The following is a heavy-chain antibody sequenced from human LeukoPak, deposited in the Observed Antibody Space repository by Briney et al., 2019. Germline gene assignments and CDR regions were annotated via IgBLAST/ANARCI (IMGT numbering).Heavy chain of an antibody. Sequence: ASVTVSCKASGYTFTSYYMHWVRQAPGQGLEWMGIINPSGGSTSYAQKFQGRVTMTRDTSTSTVYMELSSLRSEDTAAYYCARAPPYNRVDYWGQGTLVTVSS. V-gene: IGHV1-46*01. CDR3: ARAPPYNRVDY. J-gene: IGHJ4*02. CDR2: INPSGGST. CDR1: GYTFTSYY. D-gene: IGHD1-14*01.